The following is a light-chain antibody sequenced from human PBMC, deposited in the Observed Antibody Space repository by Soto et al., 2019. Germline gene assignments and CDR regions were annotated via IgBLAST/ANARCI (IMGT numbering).Light chain of an antibody. Sequence: QSALTQPASVSGSPGQSITISCTGTSSDVGGYNYVSWYQQHPGKAPKLVIYGVSYRPSGVSGRFSGSKSQNTASLTISGLQPEDEADYYCSSYRSGSVVLFGGGTKLTVL. CDR3: SSYRSGSVVL. J-gene: IGLJ3*02. CDR1: SSDVGGYNY. CDR2: GVS. V-gene: IGLV2-14*01.